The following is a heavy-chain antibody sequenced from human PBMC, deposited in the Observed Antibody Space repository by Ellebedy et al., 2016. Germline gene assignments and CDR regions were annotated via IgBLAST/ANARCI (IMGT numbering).Heavy chain of an antibody. CDR1: GFTFITYD. Sequence: GESLKISCAASGFTFITYDMHWVRQAPGKGLEWVSAIGTAGDTYYPGSVKGRFTISRDNSKNTLYLQMNSLRGEDMAVYYCARDPGGYEKRLDYWGQGTLVTVSS. D-gene: IGHD5-12*01. V-gene: IGHV3-13*01. CDR3: ARDPGGYEKRLDY. CDR2: IGTAGDT. J-gene: IGHJ4*02.